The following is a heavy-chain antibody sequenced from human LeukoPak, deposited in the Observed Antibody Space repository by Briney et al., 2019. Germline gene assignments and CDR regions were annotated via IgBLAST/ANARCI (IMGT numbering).Heavy chain of an antibody. J-gene: IGHJ3*02. Sequence: GGSLRLSCAVSEFPFTRAWMTWVRQAPGKGLEWVGRIKSKTDGGTTDYAAPVKGRFSISRDESKNTLYLQMNSLETEDTAMYYCTTCGYDRCGAFDIWGQGTVVTVSS. CDR2: IKSKTDGGTT. D-gene: IGHD5-12*01. CDR1: EFPFTRAW. V-gene: IGHV3-15*01. CDR3: TTCGYDRCGAFDI.